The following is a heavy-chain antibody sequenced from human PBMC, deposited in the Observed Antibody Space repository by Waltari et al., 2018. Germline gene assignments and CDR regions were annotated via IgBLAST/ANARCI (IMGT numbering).Heavy chain of an antibody. D-gene: IGHD6-13*01. J-gene: IGHJ4*02. CDR1: GGTFSSYA. CDR2: IIPIFGTA. V-gene: IGHV1-69*08. CDR3: ARDRLGSSSWSPPFDY. Sequence: QVQLVQSGAEVKKPGSSVKVSCKASGGTFSSYAISWVRQAPGQGLEWMGRIIPIFGTANYAQKFQGRVTITADKSTSTAYMELSSLRSEDTAVYYCARDRLGSSSWSPPFDYWGQGTLVTVSS.